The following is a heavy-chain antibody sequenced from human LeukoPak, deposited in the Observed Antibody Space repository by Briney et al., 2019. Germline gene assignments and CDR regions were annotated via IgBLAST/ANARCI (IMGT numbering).Heavy chain of an antibody. J-gene: IGHJ4*02. V-gene: IGHV1-8*03. CDR1: GYTFTSYD. D-gene: IGHD2-15*01. CDR3: ARGRYCSGGSCYRRYYFDY. CDR2: MNPNSGNT. Sequence: ASAKVSCKASGYTFTSYDINWVRQATGQGLEWMGWMNPNSGNTGYAQKFQGRVTITRNTPISTAYMELSSLRSEDTAVYYCARGRYCSGGSCYRRYYFDYWGQGTLVTVSS.